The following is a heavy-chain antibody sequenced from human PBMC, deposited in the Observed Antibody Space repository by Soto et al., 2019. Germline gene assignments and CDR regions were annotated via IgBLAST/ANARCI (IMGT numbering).Heavy chain of an antibody. Sequence: QVQLQESGPGLVKPSQTLSLTYTVSGGSISSGDYYWSWIRQHPGKGLEWIGYIYYSGSTYYNPSLKGRVTISVDTSKNQFSLKLNSVTAADTAVYYCAREGLAYCGGDCYSTGGEGYFDLWGRGTLVTVSS. J-gene: IGHJ2*01. CDR3: AREGLAYCGGDCYSTGGEGYFDL. D-gene: IGHD2-21*02. CDR2: IYYSGST. CDR1: GGSISSGDYY. V-gene: IGHV4-31*03.